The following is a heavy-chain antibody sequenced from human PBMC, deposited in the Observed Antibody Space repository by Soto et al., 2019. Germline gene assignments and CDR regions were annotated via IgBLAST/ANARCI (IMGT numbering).Heavy chain of an antibody. CDR3: TRPIAVAGQYGMDV. D-gene: IGHD6-19*01. Sequence: GESLKISCKGSGYSFTSYWIAWVRQMPGKGLEWMGIIYPDDSDTRCSPSFQGQVTISADKSISTAYLQWSSLKASETAMYYCTRPIAVAGQYGMDVWGQGTTVTVSS. CDR1: GYSFTSYW. CDR2: IYPDDSDT. V-gene: IGHV5-51*01. J-gene: IGHJ6*02.